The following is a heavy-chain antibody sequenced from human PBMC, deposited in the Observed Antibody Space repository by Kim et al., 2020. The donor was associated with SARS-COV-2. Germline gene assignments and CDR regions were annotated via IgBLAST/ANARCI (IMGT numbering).Heavy chain of an antibody. J-gene: IGHJ6*02. CDR3: ARAPPYLRFRYYYYGMDV. V-gene: IGHV3-11*06. CDR2: ISSSSSYT. D-gene: IGHD3-3*01. CDR1: GFTFSDYY. Sequence: GGSLRLSCAASGFTFSDYYMSWIRQAPGKGLEWVSYISSSSSYTNYADSVKGRFTISRDNAKNSLYLQMNSLRAEDTAVYYCARAPPYLRFRYYYYGMDVWGQGTTVTVSS.